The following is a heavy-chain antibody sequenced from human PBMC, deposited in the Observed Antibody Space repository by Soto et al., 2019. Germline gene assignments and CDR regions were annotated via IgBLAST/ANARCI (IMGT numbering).Heavy chain of an antibody. J-gene: IGHJ6*02. CDR3: ARDKVEQQLSQKFYYYGMDV. Sequence: GESLKISCKGSGYSFTSYWIGWVRQMPGKGLEWMGIIYPGDSDTRYSPSFQGQVTISADKSISTAYLQWSSLKASDTAMYYCARDKVEQQLSQKFYYYGMDVWGQGTTVTVSS. CDR1: GYSFTSYW. CDR2: IYPGDSDT. D-gene: IGHD6-13*01. V-gene: IGHV5-51*01.